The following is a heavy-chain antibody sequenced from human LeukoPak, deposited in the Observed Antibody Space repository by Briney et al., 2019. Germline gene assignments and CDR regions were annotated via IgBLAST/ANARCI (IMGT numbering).Heavy chain of an antibody. CDR2: INPNSGGT. V-gene: IGHV1-2*02. Sequence: VASVKVSCKASGYVFTNYAITWVRQAPGQGLEWMGWINPNSGGTNYAQKFQGRVTMTRDTSISTAYMELSRLRSDDTAVYYCARDFSGYDSPWGQGTLVTVSS. CDR3: ARDFSGYDSP. J-gene: IGHJ5*02. CDR1: GYVFTNYA. D-gene: IGHD5-12*01.